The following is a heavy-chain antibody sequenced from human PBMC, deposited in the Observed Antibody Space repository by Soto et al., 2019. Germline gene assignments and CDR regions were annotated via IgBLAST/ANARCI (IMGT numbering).Heavy chain of an antibody. CDR2: IIPISDTT. D-gene: IGHD2-2*01. J-gene: IGHJ6*02. CDR3: ARSQGSSTSLEIYYYYYYGMDV. Sequence: GASVKVSCKASGGTFSSYAISWVRQAPGQGLEWMGGIIPISDTTNYAQKFQGRVTITADESTSTAYMELSSLRSEDTAVYYCARSQGSSTSLEIYYYYYYGMDVCGQGTTVTVS. V-gene: IGHV1-69*13. CDR1: GGTFSSYA.